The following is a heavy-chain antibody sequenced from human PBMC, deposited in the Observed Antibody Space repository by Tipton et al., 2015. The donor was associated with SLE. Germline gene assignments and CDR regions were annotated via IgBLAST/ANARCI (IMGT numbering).Heavy chain of an antibody. V-gene: IGHV1-2*02. CDR3: ASGPVLPGLFAAFDT. CDR1: GYTFTGYY. D-gene: IGHD3-10*01. J-gene: IGHJ3*02. CDR2: INPNSGGT. Sequence: QSGAEVKKPGASVKVSCKASGYTFTGYYMHWVRQAPGQGLEWMGWINPNSGGTNYAQKFQGRVTMTRDTSISTAYMELSSLRSDHPAVRYCASGPVLPGLFAAFDTWGQGPMVAVSS.